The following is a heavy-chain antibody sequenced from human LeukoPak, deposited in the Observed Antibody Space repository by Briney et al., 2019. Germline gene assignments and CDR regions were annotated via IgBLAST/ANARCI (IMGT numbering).Heavy chain of an antibody. V-gene: IGHV4-59*12. J-gene: IGHJ4*02. CDR2: IYSSGST. CDR1: GGSISSYY. D-gene: IGHD3-10*01. CDR3: ARGASNYYGSGSYYKSRYFDY. Sequence: SETLSLTCAVSGGSISSYYWSWIRQPPGKGLEWIGFIYSSGSTNYNPSLKRRVTVSVDTSKNQFSLRLSSVTAADTAVYYCARGASNYYGSGSYYKSRYFDYWGQGTLVTVSS.